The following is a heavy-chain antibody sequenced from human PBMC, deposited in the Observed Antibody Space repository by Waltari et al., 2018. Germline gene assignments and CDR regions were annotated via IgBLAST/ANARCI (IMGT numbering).Heavy chain of an antibody. J-gene: IGHJ3*02. Sequence: QVQLVQSGAEVKKPGSSVKVSCKASGGTFRSYAISWVRQAPGQGLEWMGGIIHIFGTANYAQKFQGRVTITADKSTSTAYRELSSLRSEDTAVYYCAREEGRDYSGSPDAFDIWGQGTMVTVSS. CDR3: AREEGRDYSGSPDAFDI. CDR2: IIHIFGTA. V-gene: IGHV1-69*14. D-gene: IGHD1-26*01. CDR1: GGTFRSYA.